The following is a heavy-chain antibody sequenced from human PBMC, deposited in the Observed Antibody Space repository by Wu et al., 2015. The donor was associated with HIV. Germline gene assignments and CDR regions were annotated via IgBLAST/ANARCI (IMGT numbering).Heavy chain of an antibody. CDR1: GYTFITYG. CDR3: ARQYSSTWRYYYYYMDV. D-gene: IGHD6-13*01. J-gene: IGHJ6*03. Sequence: QVQLVQSGAEVKKPGASVKVSRKASGYTFITYGISWVRQAPGQGLEWMGWISTYNGNTNYAQKLQGRVTMTTDTSTSTAYMELRSLRSDDTAVYYCARQYSSTWRYYYYYMDVWGKGTTVTVSS. CDR2: ISTYNGNT. V-gene: IGHV1-18*01.